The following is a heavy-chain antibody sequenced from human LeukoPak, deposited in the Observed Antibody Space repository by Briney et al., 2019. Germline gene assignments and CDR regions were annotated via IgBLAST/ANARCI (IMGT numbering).Heavy chain of an antibody. CDR1: GFTFSSYA. J-gene: IGHJ4*02. CDR2: ISYDGSNK. D-gene: IGHD6-19*01. CDR3: ARDGQWLPTYYFDY. Sequence: GGSLRLSCAASGFTFSSYAMHWVRQAPGKGLEWVAVISYDGSNKYYADSVKGRFTISRDNSKNTLSLQMNSLRPEDTAVYYCARDGQWLPTYYFDYWGQGTLVTVSS. V-gene: IGHV3-30*04.